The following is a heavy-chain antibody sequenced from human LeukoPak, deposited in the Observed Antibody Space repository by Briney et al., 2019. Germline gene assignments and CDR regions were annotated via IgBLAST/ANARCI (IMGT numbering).Heavy chain of an antibody. CDR3: ARDWQDTGAFDY. Sequence: PGGSLRLSCAASGFTFRSYAMHDVREAPGKGLEWGAVISYEGSNKYYADSVKGRFTISRDHSKNTLYLQMNSLRAEDTAVYYCARDWQDTGAFDYWGQGTLVTVSS. CDR2: ISYEGSNK. J-gene: IGHJ4*02. V-gene: IGHV3-30-3*01. CDR1: GFTFRSYA. D-gene: IGHD1-26*01.